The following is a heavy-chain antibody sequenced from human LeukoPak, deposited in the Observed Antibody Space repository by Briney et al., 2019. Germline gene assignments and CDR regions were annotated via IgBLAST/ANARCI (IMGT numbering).Heavy chain of an antibody. CDR3: ARTPYCTGGSCYGIDY. D-gene: IGHD2-15*01. CDR1: GYSISSGYW. Sequence: SETLSLTCTVSGYSISSGYWWGWIRQPPGKGLEWIGSIYHSGSTYYHPSLKSRVTMSIDKSKNQFSLRLSSVTAADTAVYYCARTPYCTGGSCYGIDYWGQGTLVTVSS. V-gene: IGHV4-38-2*02. J-gene: IGHJ4*02. CDR2: IYHSGST.